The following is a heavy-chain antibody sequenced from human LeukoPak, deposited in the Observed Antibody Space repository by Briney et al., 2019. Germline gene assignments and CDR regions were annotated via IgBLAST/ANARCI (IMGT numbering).Heavy chain of an antibody. CDR3: VRGYYAGRGHHFEY. CDR1: GFTFSSYA. Sequence: PGRSLRLSCAASGFTFSSYAMHWVRQAPGKGLEWVAVISYDGSNKYYADSVKGRFTISRDNSKNTLYLQMNSLRAEDTAVYYCVRGYYAGRGHHFEYWGQGTLVTVPS. V-gene: IGHV3-30-3*01. CDR2: ISYDGSNK. J-gene: IGHJ4*02. D-gene: IGHD3-22*01.